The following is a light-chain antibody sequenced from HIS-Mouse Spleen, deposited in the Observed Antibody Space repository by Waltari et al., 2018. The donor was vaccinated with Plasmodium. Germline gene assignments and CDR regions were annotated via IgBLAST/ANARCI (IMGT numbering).Light chain of an antibody. CDR2: EGS. V-gene: IGLV2-23*03. CDR3: CSYAGSSTFVV. Sequence: QSALTQPASVSGSPGQSLTIPCTGTRSDVGSYNLFSWYQQHPGKPPKLMIYEGSKRPSGVSNRFSGSKSGNTASLTISGLQAEDEADYYCCSYAGSSTFVVFGGGTKLTVL. J-gene: IGLJ2*01. CDR1: RSDVGSYNL.